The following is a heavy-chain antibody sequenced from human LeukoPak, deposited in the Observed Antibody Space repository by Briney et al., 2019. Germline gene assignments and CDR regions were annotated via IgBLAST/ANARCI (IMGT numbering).Heavy chain of an antibody. CDR1: GYTFTSYG. V-gene: IGHV1-18*01. Sequence: ASVKVSCKASGYTFTSYGISWVRQAPGQGLEWMGWISGYNGNTKNAQKLQGRVTMTTDTSTSTAYMELRSLRSDDTAVYYCARDGRHRYYYDSSGFYGSWFDPWGQGTLVTVFS. J-gene: IGHJ5*02. CDR3: ARDGRHRYYYDSSGFYGSWFDP. CDR2: ISGYNGNT. D-gene: IGHD3-22*01.